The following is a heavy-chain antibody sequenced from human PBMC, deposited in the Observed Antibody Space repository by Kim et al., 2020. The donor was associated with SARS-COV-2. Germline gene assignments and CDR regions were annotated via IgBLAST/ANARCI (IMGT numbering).Heavy chain of an antibody. J-gene: IGHJ4*02. V-gene: IGHV4-4*02. CDR3: ARAESSGRIAVAFDY. Sequence: SETLSLTCAVSGGSISSNNWWSWVRQPPGKGLEWIGEIYHSGSTNYNPSLKSRVTISVDKSKNQFSLNLSSVTAADTAVYYCARAESSGRIAVAFDYWGQGTLVTVSS. CDR2: IYHSGST. CDR1: GGSISSNNW. D-gene: IGHD6-19*01.